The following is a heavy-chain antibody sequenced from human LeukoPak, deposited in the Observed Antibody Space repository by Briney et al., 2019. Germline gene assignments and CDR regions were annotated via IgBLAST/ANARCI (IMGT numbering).Heavy chain of an antibody. V-gene: IGHV4-34*01. D-gene: IGHD3-22*01. CDR2: VNHSGST. CDR3: ARVRPYYYDSSGPPVD. J-gene: IGHJ4*02. Sequence: PSETLSLTCAVYGGSFSGYYWSWIRQPPGKGLEWIGEVNHSGSTNYIPSLKSRVTISVDTSKNQFSLKLSSVTAADTAVYYCARVRPYYYDSSGPPVDWGQGTLVTVSS. CDR1: GGSFSGYY.